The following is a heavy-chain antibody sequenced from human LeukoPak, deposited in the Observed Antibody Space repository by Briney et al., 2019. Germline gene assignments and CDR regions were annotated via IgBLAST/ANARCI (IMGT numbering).Heavy chain of an antibody. V-gene: IGHV4-38-2*02. J-gene: IGHJ3*02. CDR3: ARGFWDYVWGSHTRCDAFDI. D-gene: IGHD3-16*01. CDR1: GYSISSGYY. Sequence: PSETLSLTCTVSGYSISSGYYWGWIRQPPGKGLEWIGSIYYSGSTYYNPSLKSRVTISVDTSKNQFSLKLSSVTAADTAVYYCARGFWDYVWGSHTRCDAFDIWGQGTMVTVSS. CDR2: IYYSGST.